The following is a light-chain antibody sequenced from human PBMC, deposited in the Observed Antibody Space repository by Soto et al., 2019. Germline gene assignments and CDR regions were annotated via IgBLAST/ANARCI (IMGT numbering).Light chain of an antibody. CDR3: QSYDSSLSGSV. CDR1: SSDVGGYNY. Sequence: QSVLTQPASVSGSPGQSITISCTGTSSDVGGYNYVSWYQHHPGTAPKLMIYDVSNRPSGVSNRFSGSKSGTSASLAITGLQAEDEADYYCQSYDSSLSGSVFGTGTKVTVL. J-gene: IGLJ1*01. V-gene: IGLV2-14*03. CDR2: DVS.